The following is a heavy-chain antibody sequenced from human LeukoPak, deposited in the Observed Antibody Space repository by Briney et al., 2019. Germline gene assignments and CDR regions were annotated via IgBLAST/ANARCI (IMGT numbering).Heavy chain of an antibody. CDR1: GFTFSSYA. CDR2: ISSSSSYI. J-gene: IGHJ3*02. CDR3: AREWIQGAFDI. V-gene: IGHV3-21*01. Sequence: GRSLRLSCAASGFTFSSYAMHWVRQALGKGLEWVSSISSSSSYIYYADSVKGRFTISRDNAKNSLYLQMNSLRAEDTAVYYCAREWIQGAFDIWGQGTMVTVSS. D-gene: IGHD5-18*01.